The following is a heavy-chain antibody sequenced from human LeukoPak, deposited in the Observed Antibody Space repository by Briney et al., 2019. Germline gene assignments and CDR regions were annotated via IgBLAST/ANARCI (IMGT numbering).Heavy chain of an antibody. Sequence: SVKVSCKASGGTLSSYTISWVRQAPGQGLEWMGRIIPILGIANYAQKFQGRVTITADKSTSTAYMELSSLRSEDTAVYYCASPRALYCSSTSCQTANGAFDIWGQGTMVTVSS. CDR2: IIPILGIA. CDR3: ASPRALYCSSTSCQTANGAFDI. J-gene: IGHJ3*02. CDR1: GGTLSSYT. V-gene: IGHV1-69*02. D-gene: IGHD2-2*01.